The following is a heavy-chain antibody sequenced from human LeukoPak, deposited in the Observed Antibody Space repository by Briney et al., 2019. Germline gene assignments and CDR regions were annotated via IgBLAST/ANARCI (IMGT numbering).Heavy chain of an antibody. J-gene: IGHJ3*02. V-gene: IGHV1-18*01. CDR2: ISAYNGNT. CDR3: AREHSSGYYFDAFDI. D-gene: IGHD3-22*01. CDR1: GYTFTSYG. Sequence: GASVKVSCKASGYTFTSYGISWVRQAPGQGLEWMGWISAYNGNTNYAQKFQGRVTVTRDTSISTAYMELSRLRSDDTAVYYCAREHSSGYYFDAFDIWGQGTMVTVSS.